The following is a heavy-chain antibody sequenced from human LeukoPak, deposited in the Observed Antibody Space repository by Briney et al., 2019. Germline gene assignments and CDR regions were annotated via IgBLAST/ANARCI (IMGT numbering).Heavy chain of an antibody. Sequence: GGSVRLSCAASGFTFSDNYMSWVRQAPGKGLEWVSILYTVVSTYYSDSMMARFTNSRDNSKNTVYLQMNSLRAEDTAVYFCARVDYYDSSTSPYWGQGTLVTVSS. J-gene: IGHJ4*02. V-gene: IGHV3-53*01. D-gene: IGHD3-22*01. CDR2: LYTVVST. CDR1: GFTFSDNY. CDR3: ARVDYYDSSTSPY.